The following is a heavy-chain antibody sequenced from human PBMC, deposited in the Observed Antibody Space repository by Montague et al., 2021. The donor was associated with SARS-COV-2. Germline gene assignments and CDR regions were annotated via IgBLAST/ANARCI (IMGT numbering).Heavy chain of an antibody. J-gene: IGHJ6*03. CDR1: GFSLSTSGVG. CDR2: IYWNDDK. D-gene: IGHD3-3*01. CDR3: AHRQAVAHDYDFWIGYFPDLGGYYYYYRDV. V-gene: IGHV2-5*01. Sequence: PALVKPTQTLTLTCTFSGFSLSTSGVGVGWIRQPPGKALEWLALIYWNDDKRYSPSLKSRLTITKDTSKNQVVLTMTNMDPVDTATYYCAHRQAVAHDYDFWIGYFPDLGGYYYYYRDVWGKGTPVTVSS.